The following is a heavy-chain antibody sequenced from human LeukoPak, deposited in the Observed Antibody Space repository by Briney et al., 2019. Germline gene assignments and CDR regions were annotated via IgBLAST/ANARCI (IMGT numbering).Heavy chain of an antibody. V-gene: IGHV3-48*04. CDR1: GFTFSS. J-gene: IGHJ6*02. CDR3: AGDSYDMDV. CDR2: ISATSSTI. Sequence: PGGSLRLSCAASGFTFSSMNWVRQAPGKGLEWVSYISATSSTIYYADSVKGRFTISRDNAKNSLYLLMNSLRAEDTAVYYCAGDSYDMDVWGQGTTVTVSS.